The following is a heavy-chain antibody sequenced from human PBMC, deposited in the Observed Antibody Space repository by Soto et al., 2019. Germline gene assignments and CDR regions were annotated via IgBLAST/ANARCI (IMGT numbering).Heavy chain of an antibody. D-gene: IGHD2-15*01. V-gene: IGHV1-46*01. J-gene: IGHJ4*02. CDR2: INPSGGST. CDR3: ARESRYCSGGSCYFLPGIDY. Sequence: GASVKVSCKACGYTFTSYYMHWVRQAPGQGLEWMGIINPSGGSTSYAQKFQGRVTITADESTSTAYMELSSLRSEDTAVYYCARESRYCSGGSCYFLPGIDYWGQGTLVTVSS. CDR1: GYTFTSYY.